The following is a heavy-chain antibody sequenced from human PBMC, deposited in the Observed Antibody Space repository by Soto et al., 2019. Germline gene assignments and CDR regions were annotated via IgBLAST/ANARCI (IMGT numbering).Heavy chain of an antibody. Sequence: GGPLRLSCAASVFTFSSYWMSWVRQAPGKGLEWVANIKQDGSEKYYVDSVKGRFTISRDNAKNSLYLQMNSLRAEDTAVYYCARDRKLVGEAYWGQGTLVTVSS. CDR3: ARDRKLVGEAY. V-gene: IGHV3-7*03. CDR1: VFTFSSYW. D-gene: IGHD2-15*01. J-gene: IGHJ4*02. CDR2: IKQDGSEK.